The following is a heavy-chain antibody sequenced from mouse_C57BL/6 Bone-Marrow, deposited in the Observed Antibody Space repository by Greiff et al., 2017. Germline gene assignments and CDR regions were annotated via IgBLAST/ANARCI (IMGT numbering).Heavy chain of an antibody. Sequence: EVQLQQPGAELVRPGASVKLSCTASGFNIKDDYMHWVKQRPEQGLEWIGWIDPENGDTEYASKFQGKATITADTSSNTAYLQLSSLTSEDTAVYYCTDHGYDGYFDVWGTGTTVTVSS. CDR2: IDPENGDT. J-gene: IGHJ1*03. CDR1: GFNIKDDY. CDR3: TDHGYDGYFDV. V-gene: IGHV14-4*01. D-gene: IGHD2-2*01.